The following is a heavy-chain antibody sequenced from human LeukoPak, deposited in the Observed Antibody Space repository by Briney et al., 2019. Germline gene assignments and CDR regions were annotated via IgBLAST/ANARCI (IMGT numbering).Heavy chain of an antibody. J-gene: IGHJ4*02. D-gene: IGHD3-10*01. CDR3: ARLRLITMVRGVITDLLDY. CDR2: INHSGST. V-gene: IGHV4-34*01. CDR1: GGSFSGYY. Sequence: SETLSLTCAVYGGSFSGYYWSWIRQPPGKGLEWIGEINHSGSTNYNPSLKSRVTISVDTSKNQFSLKLSSVTAADTAVYYCARLRLITMVRGVITDLLDYWGQGTLVTVSS.